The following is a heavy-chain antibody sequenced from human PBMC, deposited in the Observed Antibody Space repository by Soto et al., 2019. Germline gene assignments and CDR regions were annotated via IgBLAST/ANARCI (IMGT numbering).Heavy chain of an antibody. CDR1: GGSFSGYY. J-gene: IGHJ6*02. CDR2: INHSGST. CDR3: ASQAYGSGSPPLDYYYGMDV. V-gene: IGHV4-34*01. Sequence: PSETLSLTCAVYGGSFSGYYWSWIRQPPGKGLEWIGEINHSGSTNYNPSLKSRVTISVDTSKNQFSLKLSSVTAADTAVYYCASQAYGSGSPPLDYYYGMDVWGQGTTVTVSS. D-gene: IGHD3-10*01.